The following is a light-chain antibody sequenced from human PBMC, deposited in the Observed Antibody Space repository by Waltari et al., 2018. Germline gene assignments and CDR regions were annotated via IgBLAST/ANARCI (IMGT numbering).Light chain of an antibody. J-gene: IGKJ1*01. CDR2: AAS. Sequence: DIQLTQSPSFLSASVGDRVTITCRASQGISSYLAWYQQKPGKAPKLLIYAASTLQSGVPSRFSGSGSGTEFTLTISSLQPEDFATYYCLQDYAYPWTFGQGTKVEIK. CDR3: LQDYAYPWT. V-gene: IGKV1-9*01. CDR1: QGISSY.